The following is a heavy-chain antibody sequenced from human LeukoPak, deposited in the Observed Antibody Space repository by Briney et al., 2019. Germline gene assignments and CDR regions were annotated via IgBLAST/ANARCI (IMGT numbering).Heavy chain of an antibody. CDR2: IYYSGST. CDR1: GGSISSYY. CDR3: ARGVRPATGWYFDL. Sequence: KPSETLSLTCTVSGGSISSYYWSWIRQPPGKGLEWIGYIYYSGSTNYNPSLKSRVTISVDTSKNQFSLKLSSVTAANTAVYYCARGVRPATGWYFDLWGRGTLVTVSS. J-gene: IGHJ2*01. V-gene: IGHV4-59*01. D-gene: IGHD2-2*01.